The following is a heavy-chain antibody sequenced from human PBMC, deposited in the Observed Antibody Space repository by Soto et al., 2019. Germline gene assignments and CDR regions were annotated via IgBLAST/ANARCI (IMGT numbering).Heavy chain of an antibody. J-gene: IGHJ1*01. CDR1: GGSFSSFG. V-gene: IGHV1-69*13. D-gene: IGHD5-12*01. Sequence: SVKVSCKASGGSFSSFGISWVRQAPGQGLEWMGGIIPVFGRPNYAQRFRGRLTITADESTNTVYLELIDLRSQDTAVYYCAREGSGYNLWGQGTQVTVSS. CDR3: AREGSGYNL. CDR2: IIPVFGRP.